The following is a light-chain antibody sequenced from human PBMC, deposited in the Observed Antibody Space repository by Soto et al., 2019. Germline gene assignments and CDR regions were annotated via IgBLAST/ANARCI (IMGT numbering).Light chain of an antibody. CDR3: QQTYMVPYT. Sequence: DIQMTQSPSSLSASVGDRVTSTCRASQSVSTYLIWYPQKSGGAPKLLIHGVSKLENGTPSRFSGSGLATDFTLTINTLQPEDFAVYFCQQTYMVPYTFGQGTKVEI. CDR1: QSVSTY. J-gene: IGKJ2*01. V-gene: IGKV1-39*01. CDR2: GVS.